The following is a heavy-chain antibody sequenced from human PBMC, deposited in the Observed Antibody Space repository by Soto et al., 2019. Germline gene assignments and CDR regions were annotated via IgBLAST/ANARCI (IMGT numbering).Heavy chain of an antibody. V-gene: IGHV3-23*01. CDR3: AGRYCPNGVCYTNYYYYIDV. CDR2: LTPSGGNT. Sequence: EVQLLDSGGGLVQPGGSLRLSCAASGFTFSTYAMTWVRQAPGKGLEWVSTLTPSGGNTYYADSVQGRFTISRDNSMNTLYLQMNRLRAEDTAVYYCAGRYCPNGVCYTNYYYYIDVWGEGTTVTVSS. D-gene: IGHD2-8*01. J-gene: IGHJ6*03. CDR1: GFTFSTYA.